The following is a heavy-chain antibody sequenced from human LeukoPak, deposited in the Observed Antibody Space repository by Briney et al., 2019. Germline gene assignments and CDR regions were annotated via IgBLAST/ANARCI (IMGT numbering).Heavy chain of an antibody. Sequence: SVKVSCKAPGGTFSSYAISWVRQAPGQGLEWMGGIIPIFGTANYAQKFQGRVTITADESTSTAYMELSSLRSEDTAVYYCASLVAVVSGWYYFDYWGQGTLVTVSS. J-gene: IGHJ4*02. CDR1: GGTFSSYA. CDR2: IIPIFGTA. CDR3: ASLVAVVSGWYYFDY. D-gene: IGHD6-19*01. V-gene: IGHV1-69*13.